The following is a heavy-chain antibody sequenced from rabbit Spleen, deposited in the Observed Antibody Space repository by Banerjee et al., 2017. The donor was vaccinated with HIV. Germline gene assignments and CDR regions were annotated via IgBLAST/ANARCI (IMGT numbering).Heavy chain of an antibody. CDR3: ARDTGSSFSSYGMDL. V-gene: IGHV1S40*01. J-gene: IGHJ6*01. CDR2: IESGSSGFT. Sequence: QSLEESGGDLVKPGASLTLTCTASGVSFSSSSYMCWVRQAPGKGLEWIACIESGSSGFTYFATWAKGRFTCSKTSSTTVTLQMTRLTAADTATYFCARDTGSSFSSYGMDLWGQGTLVTVS. D-gene: IGHD8-1*01. CDR1: GVSFSSSSY.